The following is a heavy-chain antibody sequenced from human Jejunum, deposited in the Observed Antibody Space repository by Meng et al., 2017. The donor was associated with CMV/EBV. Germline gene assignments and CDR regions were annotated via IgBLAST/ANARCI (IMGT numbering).Heavy chain of an antibody. CDR3: ARGGGYFDWLFLDF. V-gene: IGHV1-2*06. Sequence: ASGSTFAGYFVHWVRQAPGQGLEWMGRINPKSGGTNYAQKFQGRVTMTRDTSISTAYMELSGLRSDDTAMYHCARGGGYFDWLFLDFWGQGTLVTVSS. CDR1: GSTFAGYF. J-gene: IGHJ4*02. CDR2: INPKSGGT. D-gene: IGHD3-9*01.